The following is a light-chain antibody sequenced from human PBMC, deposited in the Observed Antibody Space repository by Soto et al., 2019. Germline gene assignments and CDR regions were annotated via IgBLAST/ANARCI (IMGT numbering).Light chain of an antibody. J-gene: IGKJ1*01. CDR2: GAS. CDR1: QSVSSSY. CDR3: QQYGSSPPWT. Sequence: EIVLTQSPGTLSLSPGERATLSCRASQSVSSSYLAWYQQKPGQAPRLLIYGASIRATGIPDRFSGSGSGTDFTITINILEPEDFAVYYCQQYGSSPPWTFGQWTKVEIK. V-gene: IGKV3-20*01.